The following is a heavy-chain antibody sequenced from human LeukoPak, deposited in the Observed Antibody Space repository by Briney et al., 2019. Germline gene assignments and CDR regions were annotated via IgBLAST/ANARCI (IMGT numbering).Heavy chain of an antibody. CDR2: IYYSGSS. J-gene: IGHJ6*03. V-gene: IGHV4-31*03. CDR3: AGVPSYDMAV. Sequence: SETLSLTCTDSGGSINNGGYYWSWIREHPGKGLEWIGYIYYSGSSYYNPSHRSRVTISVDRSKNQFSLKLSSVTAADTAVYYCAGVPSYDMAVWRKGTTVTVSS. CDR1: GGSINNGGYY.